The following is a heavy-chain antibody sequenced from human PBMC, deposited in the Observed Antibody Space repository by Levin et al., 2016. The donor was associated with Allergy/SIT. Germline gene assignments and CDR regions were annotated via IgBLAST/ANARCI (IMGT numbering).Heavy chain of an antibody. Sequence: ASVKVSCKASGYTFTGYYMHWVRQAPGQGLEWMGWINPNSGGTNYAQKFQGRVTMTRDTSISTAYMELSRLRSDDTAVYYCARDLSLGELSFIDDYWGQGTLVTVSS. CDR1: GYTFTGYY. CDR2: INPNSGGT. J-gene: IGHJ4*02. CDR3: ARDLSLGELSFIDDY. D-gene: IGHD3-16*02. V-gene: IGHV1-2*02.